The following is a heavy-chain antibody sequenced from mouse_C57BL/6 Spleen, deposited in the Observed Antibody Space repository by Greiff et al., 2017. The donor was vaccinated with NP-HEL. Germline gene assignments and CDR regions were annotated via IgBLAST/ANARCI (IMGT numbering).Heavy chain of an antibody. J-gene: IGHJ4*01. CDR1: GYTFTSYW. Sequence: VQLQQPGTELVKPGASVKLSCKASGYTFTSYWMHWVKQRPGQGLEWIGNINPSNGGTNYNEKFKSKATLTVDKSSSTAYMQLSSLTSEDSAVYYCARRGIYYGNYVDYAMDYWGQGTSVTVSS. V-gene: IGHV1-53*01. CDR3: ARRGIYYGNYVDYAMDY. D-gene: IGHD2-1*01. CDR2: INPSNGGT.